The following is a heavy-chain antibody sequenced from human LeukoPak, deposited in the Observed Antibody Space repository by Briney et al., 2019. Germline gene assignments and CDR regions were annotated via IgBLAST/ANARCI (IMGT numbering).Heavy chain of an antibody. J-gene: IGHJ4*02. CDR1: GFTFSSYA. D-gene: IGHD3-16*02. CDR2: ISGSGGST. V-gene: IGHV3-23*01. Sequence: GGSLRLSCAASGFTFSSYAMSWVRQAPGKGLEWVSAISGSGGSTYYADSVKGRFTISRDNSKNTLYLQMNSLRAEDTAVYYCAKNVYYDYVWGSYRPYFDYWGQGTLVTVSS. CDR3: AKNVYYDYVWGSYRPYFDY.